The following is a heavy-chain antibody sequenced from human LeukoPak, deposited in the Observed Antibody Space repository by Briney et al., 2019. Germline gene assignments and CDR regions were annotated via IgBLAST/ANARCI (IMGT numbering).Heavy chain of an antibody. CDR1: GYTFTSYG. V-gene: IGHV1-18*01. CDR3: AREAAANYDFWSGYSDYYYMDV. D-gene: IGHD3-3*01. CDR2: ISAYNGNT. J-gene: IGHJ6*03. Sequence: ASVNVSCKASGYTFTSYGISWVRQAPGQGLEWMGWISAYNGNTNYAQKLQGRVTMTTGTSTSTAYMELRSLRSDDTAVYYCAREAAANYDFWSGYSDYYYMDVWGKGTTVTVSS.